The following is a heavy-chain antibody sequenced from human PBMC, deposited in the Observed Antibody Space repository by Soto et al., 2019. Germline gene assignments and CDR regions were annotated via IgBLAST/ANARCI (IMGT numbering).Heavy chain of an antibody. CDR3: TTGGHYGDYVRFVDYYYGMDV. CDR2: IKSKTDGGTT. V-gene: IGHV3-15*01. D-gene: IGHD4-17*01. J-gene: IGHJ6*02. Sequence: GGSLRLSCAASGFTFSNAWMSWVRQAPGKGLEWVGRIKSKTDGGTTDYAAPVKGRFTISRDDSKNTLYLQMNSLKTEDTAVYYCTTGGHYGDYVRFVDYYYGMDVWGQGTTVTVSS. CDR1: GFTFSNAW.